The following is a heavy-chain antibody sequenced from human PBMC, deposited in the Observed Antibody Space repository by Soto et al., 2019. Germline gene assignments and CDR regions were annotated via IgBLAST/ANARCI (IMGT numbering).Heavy chain of an antibody. D-gene: IGHD6-13*01. J-gene: IGHJ5*02. CDR1: GYTFTDYF. Sequence: QVHLVQSGAEVRMPGASVKVSCKASGYTFTDYFMHWVRQAPGQGLEWMGIINPRSGDTGYAQKFQGRFIMTPDTSPSTVYMELSGLTPDDPAIYYCARREFYNSNCFSNWFDPWGQGTLVTVSS. CDR2: INPRSGDT. CDR3: ARREFYNSNCFSNWFDP. V-gene: IGHV1-46*03.